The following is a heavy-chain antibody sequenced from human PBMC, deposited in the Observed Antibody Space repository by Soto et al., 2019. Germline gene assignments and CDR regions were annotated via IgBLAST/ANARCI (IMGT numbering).Heavy chain of an antibody. V-gene: IGHV1-3*01. CDR3: SGSYSYYGMDV. Sequence: ASVKVSCKASGYTFTSYAMHWVRQAPGQRLEWMGWINAGNGNTKYSQKFQGRVTITRDTSASTAYMGLSSLRSEDTAVYYCSGSYSYYGMDVWGQGTTVTVSS. CDR1: GYTFTSYA. D-gene: IGHD3-10*01. CDR2: INAGNGNT. J-gene: IGHJ6*02.